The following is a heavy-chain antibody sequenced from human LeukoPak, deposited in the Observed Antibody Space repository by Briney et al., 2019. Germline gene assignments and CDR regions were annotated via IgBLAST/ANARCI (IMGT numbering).Heavy chain of an antibody. CDR3: ARDHSQWLRLGGEKPFDY. D-gene: IGHD5-12*01. J-gene: IGHJ4*02. CDR1: GFTFSSYI. Sequence: GGSLRLSCAASGFTFSSYIMHWVRQAPGKGLEWVSYISSSSSTIYYADSVKGRFTISRDNAKNSLYLQMNSLRAEDTAVYYCARDHSQWLRLGGEKPFDYWGQGTLVTVSS. CDR2: ISSSSSTI. V-gene: IGHV3-48*04.